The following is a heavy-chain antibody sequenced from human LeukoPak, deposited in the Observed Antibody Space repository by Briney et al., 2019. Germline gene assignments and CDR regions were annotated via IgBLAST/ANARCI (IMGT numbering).Heavy chain of an antibody. D-gene: IGHD2-21*01. CDR1: RYTFSSYD. CDR2: MNPNSGNT. V-gene: IGHV1-8*01. Sequence: ASVKVSCKASRYTFSSYDINWVRQAPGQGLEWMGWMNPNSGNTGYAQKLQGRVTMTRDTSISTAYMELSSPACEDTAVYYCARVPSYNGGEGFYFDGLDVWGHGTTVTVSS. CDR3: ARVPSYNGGEGFYFDGLDV. J-gene: IGHJ6*02.